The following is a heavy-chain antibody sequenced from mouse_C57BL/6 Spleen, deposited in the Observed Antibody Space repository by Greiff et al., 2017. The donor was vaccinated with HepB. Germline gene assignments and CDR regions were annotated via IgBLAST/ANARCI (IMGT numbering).Heavy chain of an antibody. Sequence: DVQLVESGGGLVKPGGSLKLSCAASGFTFSSYAMSWVRQTPEKRLEWVATISDGGSYTYYPDNVKGRFTISRDNAKNNLYLQRSHLKSEDTAMYYGASGSSNWDDYAMDYWGQGTSVTVSS. CDR2: ISDGGSYT. J-gene: IGHJ4*01. V-gene: IGHV5-4*01. CDR3: ASGSSNWDDYAMDY. D-gene: IGHD4-1*01. CDR1: GFTFSSYA.